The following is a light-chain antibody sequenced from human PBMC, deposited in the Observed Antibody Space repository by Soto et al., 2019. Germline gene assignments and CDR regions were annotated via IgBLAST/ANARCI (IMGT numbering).Light chain of an antibody. CDR1: QSVSNTY. J-gene: IGKJ4*01. CDR2: GAS. CDR3: QQYGSSPLT. Sequence: EIVLTQSPGTLSLSPGERATHSCRSSQSVSNTYLAWYQQKPGQSPRLLIYGASNRASAIPDRFSGSGSGTDCTLTISRLDPEDFAVYYGQQYGSSPLTFGGGTKVLSK. V-gene: IGKV3-20*01.